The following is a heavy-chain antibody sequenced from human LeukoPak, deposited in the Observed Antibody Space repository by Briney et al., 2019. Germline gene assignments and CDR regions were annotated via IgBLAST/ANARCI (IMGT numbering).Heavy chain of an antibody. J-gene: IGHJ6*03. Sequence: GGSLRLSCAASGFTFSSYGMHWVRQAPGKGLEWVAVIWYDGSNKYYADSVKGRFTISRDNSKNTLYLQMNSLRAEDTAVYYCAKVPNYYFYMDVRGKGTTVTVSS. CDR2: IWYDGSNK. CDR1: GFTFSSYG. V-gene: IGHV3-33*06. CDR3: AKVPNYYFYMDV.